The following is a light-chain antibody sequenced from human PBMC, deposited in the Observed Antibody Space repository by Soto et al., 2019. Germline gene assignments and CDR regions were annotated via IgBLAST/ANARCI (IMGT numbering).Light chain of an antibody. CDR1: QSISSYY. CDR3: QQYGTSRPWA. Sequence: EIVLTQSPGTLSLSPGERATLSCRASQSISSYYLAWYQQKPGQAPRLLIHGASSRATGIPDRFSGSGSGTDFTLAISGLEPEDFAVYYCQQYGTSRPWAFGQGTKVEIK. V-gene: IGKV3-20*01. CDR2: GAS. J-gene: IGKJ1*01.